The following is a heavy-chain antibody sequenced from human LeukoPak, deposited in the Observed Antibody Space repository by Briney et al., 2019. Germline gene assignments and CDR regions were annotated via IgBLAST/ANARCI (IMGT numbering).Heavy chain of an antibody. CDR3: ARNPYDILTGYPHYYGMDV. D-gene: IGHD3-9*01. CDR1: GFTVSSYG. V-gene: IGHV3-33*01. J-gene: IGHJ6*02. CDR2: IWYDGSNK. Sequence: GGSLRLSCAASGFTVSSYGMHWVRQAPGKGLEWVAVIWYDGSNKYYADSVKGRFTISRDNSKNTLYLQMNSLRAEDTAVYYWARNPYDILTGYPHYYGMDVWGQGTTVTVSS.